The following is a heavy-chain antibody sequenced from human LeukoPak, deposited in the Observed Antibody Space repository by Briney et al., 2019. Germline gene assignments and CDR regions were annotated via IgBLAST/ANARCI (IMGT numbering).Heavy chain of an antibody. V-gene: IGHV4-38-2*02. CDR1: GYSISSGYY. CDR3: AREILD. CDR2: ISHSGST. J-gene: IGHJ4*02. Sequence: SETLSLTCTVSGYSISSGYYWGWIRQPPGKGLEFIGSISHSGSTYYNPSLKSRVTISVDTSKNQFSLKLSSVTAADTAVYYCAREILDWGQGTLVTVSS. D-gene: IGHD3-3*01.